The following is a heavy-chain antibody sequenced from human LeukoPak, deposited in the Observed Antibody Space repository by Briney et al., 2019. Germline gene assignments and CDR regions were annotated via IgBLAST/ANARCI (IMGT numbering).Heavy chain of an antibody. CDR2: IDPSDSYI. J-gene: IGHJ6*02. Sequence: GESLKISCQGLGYTLTSYWISWVRQMPGGGLEWMGRIDPSDSYINYSPSFQGHVTISADKSITTAYLQWSSLKASDTAIYYCTGHPGIASDLAFWGQGTTVTVSS. CDR1: GYTLTSYW. D-gene: IGHD6-13*01. V-gene: IGHV5-10-1*01. CDR3: TGHPGIASDLAF.